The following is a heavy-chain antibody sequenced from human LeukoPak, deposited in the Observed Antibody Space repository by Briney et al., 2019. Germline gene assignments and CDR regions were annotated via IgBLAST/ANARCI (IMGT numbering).Heavy chain of an antibody. J-gene: IGHJ3*02. Sequence: SQTLSLTCIVSGGSISSDNYFWSWIRQHPGKSLEWIGYIYYSGSIYYNPSLKSRVAISVDTSTNQFSLRLSSVTAADTAVYYCAREVIVAADTDAFDIWAKGQWSPSLQ. CDR3: AREVIVAADTDAFDI. CDR2: IYYSGSI. V-gene: IGHV4-31*03. D-gene: IGHD1-26*01. CDR1: GGSISSDNYF.